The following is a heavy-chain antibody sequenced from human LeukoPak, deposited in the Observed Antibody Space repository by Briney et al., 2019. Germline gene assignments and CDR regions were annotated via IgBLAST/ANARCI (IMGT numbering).Heavy chain of an antibody. Sequence: SETLSLTCTVSGGSIRSYYWSWIRKPPGKGLEGIGYIYYSGNTNYNPSLKSRVTISVDTSKNQSSLKLSSVTAADTAVYYCARHLDDSTGYYWIYGMDVWGQGTTVTVSS. J-gene: IGHJ6*02. CDR2: IYYSGNT. V-gene: IGHV4-59*08. CDR1: GGSIRSYY. CDR3: ARHLDDSTGYYWIYGMDV. D-gene: IGHD3-22*01.